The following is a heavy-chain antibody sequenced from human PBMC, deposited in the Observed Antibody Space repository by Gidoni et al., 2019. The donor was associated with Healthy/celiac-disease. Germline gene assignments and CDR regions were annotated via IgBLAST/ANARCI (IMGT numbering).Heavy chain of an antibody. V-gene: IGHV4-34*01. CDR3: ARSGSNSRGGFDY. CDR1: GGSFSGYD. Sequence: QVQLQQWGAGLLKPSETLSLTCAVYGGSFSGYDWSWIRQPPGKGLEWIGEINHSGSTNYNPSLKSRVTISVDTSKNQFSLKLSSVTAADTAVYYCARSGSNSRGGFDYWGQGTLVTVSS. J-gene: IGHJ4*02. D-gene: IGHD4-4*01. CDR2: INHSGST.